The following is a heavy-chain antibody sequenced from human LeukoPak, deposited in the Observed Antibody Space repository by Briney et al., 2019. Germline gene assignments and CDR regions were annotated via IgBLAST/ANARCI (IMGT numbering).Heavy chain of an antibody. CDR3: ARVGYDILTGYYDY. D-gene: IGHD3-9*01. V-gene: IGHV3-64*01. Sequence: GGSLRLSCAASGFTFSSYAMHWVRQAPGKGLEYVSAISSNGGSAYYANSVKGRFTISRDNSKNTLYLQMGSLRAEDMAVYYCARVGYDILTGYYDYWGQGTLVTVSS. CDR2: ISSNGGSA. CDR1: GFTFSSYA. J-gene: IGHJ4*02.